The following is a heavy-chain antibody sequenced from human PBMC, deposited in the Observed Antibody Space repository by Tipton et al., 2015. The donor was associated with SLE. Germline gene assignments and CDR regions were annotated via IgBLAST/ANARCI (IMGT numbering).Heavy chain of an antibody. CDR3: GRAAGYSYGYNYYYIDV. Sequence: LRLSCSVSGASISSYYWSWIRQPPGKGLEWIGYIYDTGSTNYNPSLKSRVTISVDTSKNQFSLKLSSVTAADTAVYYCGRAAGYSYGYNYYYIDVWGKGTTVTVSS. D-gene: IGHD5-18*01. V-gene: IGHV4-59*01. J-gene: IGHJ6*03. CDR1: GASISSYY. CDR2: IYDTGST.